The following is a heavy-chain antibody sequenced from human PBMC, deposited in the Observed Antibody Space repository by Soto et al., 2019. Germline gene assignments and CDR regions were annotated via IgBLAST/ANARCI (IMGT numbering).Heavy chain of an antibody. CDR3: ARGDSTDCSNGVCPFFYNHDRDV. CDR1: GYSFTDYH. D-gene: IGHD2-8*01. CDR2: INPKSGGT. V-gene: IGHV1-2*04. J-gene: IGHJ6*04. Sequence: ASVNVSCKASGYSFTDYHIHWVRQAPGQGLEWLGRINPKSGGTSTAQKFQGWVTMTTDTSISTASMELTRLTSDDTAIYYCARGDSTDCSNGVCPFFYNHDRDVWGNGTTVTVSA.